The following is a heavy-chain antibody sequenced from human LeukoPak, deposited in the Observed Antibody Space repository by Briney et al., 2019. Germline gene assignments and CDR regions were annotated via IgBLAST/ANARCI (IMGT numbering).Heavy chain of an antibody. V-gene: IGHV3-7*01. J-gene: IGHJ4*02. CDR1: GLTFSSYW. CDR3: ARGKGVGFDY. D-gene: IGHD1-26*01. CDR2: IKEDGSEK. Sequence: PGGSLRLSCAASGLTFSSYWMSWVRQAPGKGLEWVANIKEDGSEKYYVDSVKGRFTISRDNAKNSLYLQMNSLRAEDTAVYYCARGKGVGFDYWGQGTLVTVSS.